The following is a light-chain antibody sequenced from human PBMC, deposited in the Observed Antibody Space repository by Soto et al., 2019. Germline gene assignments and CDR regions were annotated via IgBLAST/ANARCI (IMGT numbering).Light chain of an antibody. CDR1: SSNIGAGFD. V-gene: IGLV1-40*01. Sequence: QSVLTQPPSASGAPGQRVTISCTGSSSNIGAGFDIHWYQQIPGTAPKLLIYGNTNRPSGVPDRFSGSRSGTSASLTITGLQAEDEADYYCQSYDSGLSGSKVFGGGTKLTVL. J-gene: IGLJ2*01. CDR3: QSYDSGLSGSKV. CDR2: GNT.